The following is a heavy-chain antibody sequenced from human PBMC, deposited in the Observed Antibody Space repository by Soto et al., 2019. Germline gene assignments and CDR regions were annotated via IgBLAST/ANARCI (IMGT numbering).Heavy chain of an antibody. CDR2: IKSKTDGGTT. V-gene: IGHV3-15*07. CDR3: TTDLSIPQLYNWFDP. D-gene: IGHD6-6*01. CDR1: GFTFSNAW. J-gene: IGHJ5*02. Sequence: GGSLRLSCAASGFTFSNAWMNWVRQAPGKGLEWVGRIKSKTDGGTTDYAAPVKGRFTISRDDSKNTLYLQMNSLKTEDTAVYYCTTDLSIPQLYNWFDPWGQGTLVTVSS.